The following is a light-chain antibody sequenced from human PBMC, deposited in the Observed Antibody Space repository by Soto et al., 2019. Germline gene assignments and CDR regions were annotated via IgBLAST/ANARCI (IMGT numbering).Light chain of an antibody. CDR3: CSYAGSSTPYV. Sequence: QSVLTQPASVSGSPGHSITISCTGTSSDVGSYNLVSWYQQHPGKAPKLMIYEVSKRPSGVSNRFSGSKSGNTASLTISGLQAEDEADYYCCSYAGSSTPYVFGTGTKVTVL. CDR1: SSDVGSYNL. V-gene: IGLV2-23*02. CDR2: EVS. J-gene: IGLJ1*01.